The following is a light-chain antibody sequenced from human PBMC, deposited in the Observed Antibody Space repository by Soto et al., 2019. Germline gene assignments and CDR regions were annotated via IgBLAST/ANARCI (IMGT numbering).Light chain of an antibody. CDR1: QSVSSSY. Sequence: EIVLTQSPGTLALSPGERATLSCRASQSVSSSYLAWYQQEPGQAPRLLIYGESSRATGIPDRFSGSVSGTGFTLTISRLEPEDVAVYYCQQYGISPPWTFGQGTKVEI. CDR3: QQYGISPPWT. CDR2: GES. J-gene: IGKJ1*01. V-gene: IGKV3-20*01.